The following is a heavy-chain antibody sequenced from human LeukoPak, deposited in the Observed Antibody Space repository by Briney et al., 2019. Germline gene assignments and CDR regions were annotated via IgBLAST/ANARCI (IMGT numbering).Heavy chain of an antibody. D-gene: IGHD6-13*01. Sequence: PGGSLRLSCAASGFTLSTYAMSWVRQTPGKGLEWVAATSSSDAGTYHADSVRGRFTISRDNAKNSLYLQMNSLRVEDTAVYYCAREGIGSWFDPWGQGTLVTVSS. CDR1: GFTLSTYA. V-gene: IGHV3-23*01. CDR2: TSSSDAGT. J-gene: IGHJ5*02. CDR3: AREGIGSWFDP.